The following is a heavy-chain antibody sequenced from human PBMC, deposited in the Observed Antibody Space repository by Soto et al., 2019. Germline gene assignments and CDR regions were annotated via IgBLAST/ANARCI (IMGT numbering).Heavy chain of an antibody. V-gene: IGHV4-4*07. Sequence: ASETLSLTCTVSGGSISNYYWSWIRQSAEKRLEWIGRVSSTGSSYYNPSLKSRVTISVDTSKNQVSLNLTSVTAADTAVYYCARGVPAAGTDWFDPWGQGTLVTVSS. D-gene: IGHD6-13*01. CDR2: VSSTGSS. CDR1: GGSISNYY. CDR3: ARGVPAAGTDWFDP. J-gene: IGHJ5*02.